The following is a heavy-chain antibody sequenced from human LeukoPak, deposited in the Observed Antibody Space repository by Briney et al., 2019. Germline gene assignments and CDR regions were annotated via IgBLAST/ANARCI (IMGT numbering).Heavy chain of an antibody. CDR2: ISGSGGST. CDR1: GFTFSSYG. D-gene: IGHD2-15*01. CDR3: AKGLSDIVVVVAADN. V-gene: IGHV3-23*01. Sequence: PGGTLRLSCAASGFTFSSYGMSWVRQAPGKGLEWVSAISGSGGSTYYADSVKGRFTISRDNSKNTLYLQMNSLRAEDTAVYYCAKGLSDIVVVVAADNWGQGTLVTVSS. J-gene: IGHJ4*02.